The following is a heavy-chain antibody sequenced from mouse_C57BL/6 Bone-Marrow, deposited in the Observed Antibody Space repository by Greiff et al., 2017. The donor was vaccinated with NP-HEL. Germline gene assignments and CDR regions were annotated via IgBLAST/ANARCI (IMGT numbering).Heavy chain of an antibody. J-gene: IGHJ1*03. D-gene: IGHD1-1*01. Sequence: DVKLVESGGGLVKPGGSLKLSCAASGFTFSSYTMSWVRQTPEKRLEWVATFSGGGGNTYYPDSVKGRFTISRDNAKNALYLQMSSLRSEDTALYYCARRENYDGSSLDWYVDVWGTGTTVTVSS. CDR1: GFTFSSYT. V-gene: IGHV5-9*01. CDR2: FSGGGGNT. CDR3: ARRENYDGSSLDWYVDV.